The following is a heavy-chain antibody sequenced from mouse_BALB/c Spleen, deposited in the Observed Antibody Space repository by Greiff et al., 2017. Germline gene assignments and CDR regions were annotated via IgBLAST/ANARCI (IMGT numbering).Heavy chain of an antibody. J-gene: IGHJ4*01. CDR1: GFTFSDYG. D-gene: IGHD2-10*02. CDR3: ARMYGNYGNNYDMDY. Sequence: EVKLVESGGGLVQPGGSRKLSCAASGFTFSDYGMAWVRQAPGKGPEWVAFISNLAYSIYYADTVTGRFTISRENAKNTPYLEMSSLRSEDTAMYYCARMYGNYGNNYDMDYWGQGTAVTVSS. CDR2: ISNLAYSI. V-gene: IGHV5-15*02.